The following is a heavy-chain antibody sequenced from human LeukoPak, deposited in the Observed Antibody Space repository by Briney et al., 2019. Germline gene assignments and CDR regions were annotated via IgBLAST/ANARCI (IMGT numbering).Heavy chain of an antibody. Sequence: GGSLRLSCAASGFTFSSYEMNWVRQAPGKGLEGVSYISSSGSSKYYADSVKDRFTISRHNAKHSLSPEMNTMRAEDTDVTYCARDLGSCISASSYKLYALVFWGKGDPVTVSS. J-gene: IGHJ6*04. V-gene: IGHV3-48*03. CDR1: GFTFSSYE. CDR2: ISSSGSSK. CDR3: ARDLGSCISASSYKLYALVF. D-gene: IGHD2-2*02.